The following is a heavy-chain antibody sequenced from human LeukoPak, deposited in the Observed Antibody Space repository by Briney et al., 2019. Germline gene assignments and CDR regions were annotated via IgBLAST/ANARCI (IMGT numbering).Heavy chain of an antibody. Sequence: AGGTLRLSCAASVFLFSSYEMNWVRQAPGKGLEWVSYISTSGGTIYYTDSVKGRFTISRDNAKNSLHLQMNSRTAEDTAVYYCARDSYYGGTQDYWGQGTLVTVSS. J-gene: IGHJ4*02. D-gene: IGHD4-23*01. CDR2: ISTSGGTI. CDR1: VFLFSSYE. CDR3: ARDSYYGGTQDY. V-gene: IGHV3-48*03.